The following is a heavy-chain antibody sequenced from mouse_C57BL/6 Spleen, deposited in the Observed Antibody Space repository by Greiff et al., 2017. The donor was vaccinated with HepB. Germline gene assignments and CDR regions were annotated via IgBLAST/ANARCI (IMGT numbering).Heavy chain of an antibody. CDR3: ARHEEGLGRFAY. Sequence: QVQLQQPGAELVKPGASVKLSCKASGYTFTSYWMHWVKQRSGQGLEWIGWFYPGSGSIKYNEKFKDKATLTADKSSSTVYMELSRLTSEDSAVYFCARHEEGLGRFAYWGQGTLVTVSA. CDR1: GYTFTSYW. J-gene: IGHJ3*01. V-gene: IGHV1-62-2*01. CDR2: FYPGSGSI. D-gene: IGHD3-3*01.